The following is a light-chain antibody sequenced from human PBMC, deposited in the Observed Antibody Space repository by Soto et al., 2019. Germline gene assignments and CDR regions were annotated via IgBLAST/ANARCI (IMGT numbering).Light chain of an antibody. Sequence: NFLLTQPHSVSEAPGKTVTISRTRSRGSIASNYVQWYQQRPGSAPTTVIYEDNQRPSGVPDRFSGSIDSSSNSASLTISGLKTEDEADYYCQSYDSSNPVVFGGGTQLTVL. CDR2: EDN. V-gene: IGLV6-57*04. CDR3: QSYDSSNPVV. CDR1: RGSIASNY. J-gene: IGLJ2*01.